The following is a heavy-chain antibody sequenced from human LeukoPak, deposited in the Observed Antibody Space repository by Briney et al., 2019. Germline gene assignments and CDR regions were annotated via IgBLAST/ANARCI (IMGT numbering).Heavy chain of an antibody. J-gene: IGHJ4*02. CDR3: AKAEYCSGGSCYEYYFDY. CDR1: GFTFSSYG. D-gene: IGHD2-15*01. CDR2: ISYDGSNK. Sequence: GRSLRLSCAASGFTFSSYGMHWVRQAPGKGLEWVAVISYDGSNKYYADSVKGRFTISRDNSMNTLYLQMNSLRAEDTAVYYCAKAEYCSGGSCYEYYFDYWGQGTLVTVSS. V-gene: IGHV3-30*18.